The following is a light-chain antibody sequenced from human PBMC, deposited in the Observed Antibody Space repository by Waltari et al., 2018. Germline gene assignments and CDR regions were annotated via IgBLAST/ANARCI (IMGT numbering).Light chain of an antibody. CDR1: SSDVGTYNL. Sequence: QSALTQPPSVSGSPRQSVTISCTGPSSDVGTYNLVSWYQQPPRTAPTLLIFDVSNRPSGVPDRFSGSKSGNTASLTISGLQAEDEADYYCSSYTSSSTYVFGTGTKVTVL. CDR3: SSYTSSSTYV. V-gene: IGLV2-18*02. J-gene: IGLJ1*01. CDR2: DVS.